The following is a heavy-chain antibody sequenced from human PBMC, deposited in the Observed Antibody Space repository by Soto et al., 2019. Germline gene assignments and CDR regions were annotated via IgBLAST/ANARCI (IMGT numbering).Heavy chain of an antibody. CDR3: AHRPWYAFEP. D-gene: IGHD6-13*01. CDR2: IYWDGEK. J-gene: IGHJ5*02. V-gene: IGHV2-5*02. Sequence: QITLKESGPTLVKPTQTLTLTCTFSGFSLSTTGVGVGWIRQPPGKALEWLALIYWDGEKRYSPSLKSRLTITKDPSKNQVVLTMTNMDPVDTATYYCAHRPWYAFEPWGQGILVTVSS. CDR1: GFSLSTTGVG.